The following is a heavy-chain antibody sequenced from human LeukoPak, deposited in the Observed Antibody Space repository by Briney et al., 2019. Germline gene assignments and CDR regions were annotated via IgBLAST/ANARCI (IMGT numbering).Heavy chain of an antibody. CDR2: ISYDGNNE. CDR3: ARGHPHGWELYLDY. V-gene: IGHV3-30*04. CDR1: GFTFGAYA. Sequence: PGRSLRLSCPASGFTFGAYAMHWVRQSPGQGLEWVALISYDGNNEWYADSVKGRFTVSRDNSKNTLYLQMNSPRVADTGVYYCARGHPHGWELYLDYWGQGTLVTVSS. J-gene: IGHJ4*02. D-gene: IGHD1-26*01.